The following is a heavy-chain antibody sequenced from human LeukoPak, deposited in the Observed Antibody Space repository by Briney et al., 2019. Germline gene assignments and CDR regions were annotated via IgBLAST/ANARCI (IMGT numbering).Heavy chain of an antibody. CDR3: ARDGRALMGATYFDY. J-gene: IGHJ4*02. D-gene: IGHD1-26*01. Sequence: SVKASCKASGGTFSSYAISWVRQAPGQGLEWMGGIIPIFGTANYAQKFQGRVTITADESTSTAYMELSSLRSEDTAVYYCARDGRALMGATYFDYWGQGTLVTVSS. CDR2: IIPIFGTA. CDR1: GGTFSSYA. V-gene: IGHV1-69*01.